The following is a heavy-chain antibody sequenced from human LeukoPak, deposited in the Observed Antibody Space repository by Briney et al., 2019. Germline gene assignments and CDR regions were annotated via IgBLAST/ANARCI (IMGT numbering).Heavy chain of an antibody. V-gene: IGHV1-46*01. J-gene: IGHJ3*02. Sequence: ASVKVSCKASGYTFTSYYMHWVRQAPGQGLEWMGIINPSGGSTSYAQKFQGRVTMTRDMSTSTVYMELSSLRSEDTAVYYCARTYVEMATRSRGLPAFDIWGQGTMVTVSS. CDR2: INPSGGST. D-gene: IGHD5-24*01. CDR1: GYTFTSYY. CDR3: ARTYVEMATRSRGLPAFDI.